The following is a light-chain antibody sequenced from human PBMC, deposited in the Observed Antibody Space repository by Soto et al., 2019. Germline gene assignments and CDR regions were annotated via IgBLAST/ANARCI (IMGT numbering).Light chain of an antibody. Sequence: EIVMTQSPATLSVSPGERATLSCRASQSISNKLAWYQHKPGQAPRLLIYDTSTRVAGIPARFTGSGSGTDFTLTIGSLQSEDCAVSYCQQYNIWLSISVGQGTRLESK. CDR3: QQYNIWLSIS. J-gene: IGKJ5*01. V-gene: IGKV3-15*01. CDR1: QSISNK. CDR2: DTS.